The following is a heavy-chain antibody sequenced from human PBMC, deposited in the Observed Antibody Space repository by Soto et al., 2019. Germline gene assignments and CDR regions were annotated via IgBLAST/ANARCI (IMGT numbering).Heavy chain of an antibody. J-gene: IGHJ6*02. V-gene: IGHV1-18*01. CDR1: GYIFVNYG. Sequence: QVQLVQSGDEVRKPGSSVKVSCKASGYIFVNYGIAWVRQAPGQGLEWMGWISPYSGNTHDASKVQGRLTMTTDTSTSTACMDLGSLTPDDTAVYYCAMVDNFVTPTPQDVWGQGTTVTVSS. CDR2: ISPYSGNT. CDR3: AMVDNFVTPTPQDV. D-gene: IGHD5-12*01.